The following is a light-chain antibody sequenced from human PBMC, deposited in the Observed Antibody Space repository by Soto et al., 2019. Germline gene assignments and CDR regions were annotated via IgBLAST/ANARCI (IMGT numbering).Light chain of an antibody. Sequence: DIVLTQSPDSLAVSLGERCTVNCQSSYSVLYNSNKKNYLAWYQQKPGQPPXLLIYWASTRESGVPDRFNGRGSGRDFTLTISSLQAEEVAGYYCQQYFSTPLTFGGGTKVDI. J-gene: IGKJ4*01. V-gene: IGKV4-1*01. CDR1: YSVLYNSNKKNY. CDR3: QQYFSTPLT. CDR2: WAS.